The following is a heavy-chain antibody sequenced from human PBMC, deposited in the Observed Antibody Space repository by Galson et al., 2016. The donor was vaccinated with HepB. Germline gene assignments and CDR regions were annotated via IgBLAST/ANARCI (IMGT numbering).Heavy chain of an antibody. J-gene: IGHJ6*02. D-gene: IGHD1-14*01. CDR2: IVVGRGDT. CDR1: GFTFSDSA. CDR3: AARNVKGDV. Sequence: SVKVSCKASGFTFSDSAVQWVRQARGQRLEWIGWIVVGRGDTDYAQKLEERVTITRDLSRSTAFMEVTRLRFEDTAVYYCAARNVKGDVWGQGTTVTVSS. V-gene: IGHV1-58*01.